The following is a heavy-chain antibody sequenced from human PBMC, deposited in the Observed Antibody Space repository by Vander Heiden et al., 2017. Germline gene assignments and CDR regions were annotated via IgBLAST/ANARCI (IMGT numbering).Heavy chain of an antibody. J-gene: IGHJ5*02. CDR3: ARGIDYADP. CDR2: INSHGSST. V-gene: IGHV3-74*01. CDR1: GSTSSSYR. Sequence: EVQLVESGGGSAQPGGSVRLACVASGSTSSSYRMHGVRQARGKGRVWVSRINSHGSSTFYEDSVKGRFTISRDNAKNTLYLQMNSLRADDTAIYYCARGIDYADPWGQGTLVTVSS. D-gene: IGHD4-17*01.